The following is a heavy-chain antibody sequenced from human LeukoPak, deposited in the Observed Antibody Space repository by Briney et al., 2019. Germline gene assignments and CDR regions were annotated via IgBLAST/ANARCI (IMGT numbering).Heavy chain of an antibody. D-gene: IGHD4/OR15-4a*01. V-gene: IGHV3-53*01. Sequence: GGSLRLSCAASGFTFSSYGMSWVRQAPGKGLEWVSFIYSDNTHYSDSVKGRFTISRDNSKNTLYLQMNSLRAEDPAVYYCARRAGAYSHPYDYWGQGTLVTVSS. J-gene: IGHJ4*02. CDR3: ARRAGAYSHPYDY. CDR2: IYSDNT. CDR1: GFTFSSYG.